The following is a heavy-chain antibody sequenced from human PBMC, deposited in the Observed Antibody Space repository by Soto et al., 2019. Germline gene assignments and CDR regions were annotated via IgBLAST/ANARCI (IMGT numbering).Heavy chain of an antibody. CDR2: ISDNSRDT. CDR1: GYTFTSYG. CDR3: ARDFRDSCTDSNCVYLDS. Sequence: QVHLVQSGAEVKDPGASVRVSCKASGYTFTSYGISWVRQAPGPGIEWAGWISDNSRDTRSAKTLPGRVTLRTYTSTGTAYMDLTILTTDETAVYYCARDFRDSCTDSNCVYLDSWGQGTQVTVSS. D-gene: IGHD3-22*01. V-gene: IGHV1-18*01. J-gene: IGHJ4*02.